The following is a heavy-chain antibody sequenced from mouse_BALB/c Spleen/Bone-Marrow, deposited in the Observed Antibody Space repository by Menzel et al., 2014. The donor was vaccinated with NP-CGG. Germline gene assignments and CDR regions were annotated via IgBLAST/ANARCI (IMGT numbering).Heavy chain of an antibody. V-gene: IGHV1-54*01. CDR2: INPGSGGI. CDR3: ARELGRGFAY. CDR1: GYAFTNYL. D-gene: IGHD4-1*01. Sequence: VQLQQSGAELVRPGTSVTVSCKASGYAFTNYLIEWVKQRPGQGLEWIGVINPGSGGINYNEKFRVKATLTADKSSSIVYMQLSSLTSDDSAVYSCARELGRGFAYWGQGTLVTVSA. J-gene: IGHJ3*01.